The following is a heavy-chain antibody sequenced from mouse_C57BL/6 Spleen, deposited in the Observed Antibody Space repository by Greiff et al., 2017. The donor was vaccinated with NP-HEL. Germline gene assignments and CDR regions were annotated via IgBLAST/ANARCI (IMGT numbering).Heavy chain of an antibody. CDR2: INPGSGGT. D-gene: IGHD2-2*01. CDR1: GYAFTNYL. V-gene: IGHV1-54*01. CDR3: ARSEDTMVRDYAMDY. J-gene: IGHJ4*01. Sequence: VQLQQSGAELVRPGTSVKVSCKASGYAFTNYLIEWVKQRPGQGLEWIGVINPGSGGTNYNEKFKGKATLTADKSSSTAYMQLSSLTSEDSAVYFCARSEDTMVRDYAMDYWGQGTSVTVSS.